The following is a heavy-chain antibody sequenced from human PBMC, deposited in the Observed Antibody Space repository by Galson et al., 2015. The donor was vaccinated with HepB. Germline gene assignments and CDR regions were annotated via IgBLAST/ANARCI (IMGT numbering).Heavy chain of an antibody. CDR3: ASPSRVTMMINAYFMDV. V-gene: IGHV3-11*01. CDR1: GLTFSDYH. CDR2: ITSSGINK. J-gene: IGHJ6*03. Sequence: SLRLSCAASGLTFSDYHMSWIRQAPGKGLEWVSHITSSGINKYYADSVKGRFTVSRDNAKNSLYLYMNSLRAEDTAVYYCASPSRVTMMINAYFMDVWGKGTPVTVSS. D-gene: IGHD3-22*01.